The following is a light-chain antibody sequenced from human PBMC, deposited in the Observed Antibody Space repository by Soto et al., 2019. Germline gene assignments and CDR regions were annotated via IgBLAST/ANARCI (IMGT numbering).Light chain of an antibody. CDR2: KAS. V-gene: IGKV1-5*03. CDR3: QQYNSYSWT. CDR1: QSISSW. Sequence: DIQMTQSPSTQSASVGDRVTITCRASQSISSWLAWYQQKPGKAPKLLIYKASTLESGVPSRFSGSGSGTEFTLTISSLQSDDSATYYCQQYNSYSWTFGQGTKVDIK. J-gene: IGKJ1*01.